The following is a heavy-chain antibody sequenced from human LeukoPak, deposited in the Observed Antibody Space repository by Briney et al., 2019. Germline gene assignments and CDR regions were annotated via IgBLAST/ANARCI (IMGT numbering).Heavy chain of an antibody. V-gene: IGHV3-9*01. CDR1: GFTFSNHG. CDR2: ISWNSGSI. D-gene: IGHD3-9*01. Sequence: GRSLRLSCAASGFTFSNHGMHWVRQAPGKGLEWVSGISWNSGSIGYADSVKGRFTISRDNAKNSLYLQMNSLRAEDTALYYCAKQGRGYDILTGYYPYGMDVWGQGTTVTVSS. J-gene: IGHJ6*02. CDR3: AKQGRGYDILTGYYPYGMDV.